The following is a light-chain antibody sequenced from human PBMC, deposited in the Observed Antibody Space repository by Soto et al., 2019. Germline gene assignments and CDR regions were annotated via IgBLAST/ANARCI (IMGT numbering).Light chain of an antibody. Sequence: DIQMTQSPSTLSASVGDRVTITCRASQSISTQLAWYQQRPGKAPKLLIFHASTLESGVPSRFSGGGSGTEFTLSIGSLQPDDFATYYCQQYSDYPRTFGQGTKVDIK. CDR1: QSISTQ. J-gene: IGKJ1*01. CDR2: HAS. V-gene: IGKV1-5*01. CDR3: QQYSDYPRT.